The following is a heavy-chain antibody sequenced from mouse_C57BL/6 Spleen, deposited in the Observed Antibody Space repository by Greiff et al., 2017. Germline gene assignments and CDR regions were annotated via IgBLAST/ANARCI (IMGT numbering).Heavy chain of an antibody. CDR3: ARWADSSGNDY. Sequence: QVQLLQPGAGLVRPGSSLTLSCKASGFTFNSYWMHWVKQRPIQGLEWFVNIDPSDSDTHYNQKFKNKSSLTVDKSSRTAYRRLSSLTSEDSTVCYCARWADSSGNDYWGQGTTLTVSS. CDR2: IDPSDSDT. V-gene: IGHV1-52*01. J-gene: IGHJ2*01. D-gene: IGHD3-2*02. CDR1: GFTFNSYW.